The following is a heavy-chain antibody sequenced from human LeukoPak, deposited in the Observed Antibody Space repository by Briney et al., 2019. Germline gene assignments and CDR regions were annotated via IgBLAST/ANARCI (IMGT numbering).Heavy chain of an antibody. CDR1: GFTFSPYL. J-gene: IGHJ4*02. CDR3: AREAFTSFDY. Sequence: GGSLRLSCAASGFTFSPYLMHWVRQAPGKGLVWVSRINSDGSSTNYADSVKGRFTISRDNAKNTLYLQMNSLRVEDTAVYYCAREAFTSFDYWGQGTLVTVSS. CDR2: INSDGSST. V-gene: IGHV3-74*01.